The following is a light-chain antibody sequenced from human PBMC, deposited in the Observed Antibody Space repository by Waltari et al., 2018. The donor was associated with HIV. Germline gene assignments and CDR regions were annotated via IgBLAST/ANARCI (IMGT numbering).Light chain of an antibody. CDR3: HQYSDYLGS. J-gene: IGKJ1*01. Sequence: DIHMTQSPPTLTASVGDRVNITCRAIQPVGDWWAWYQQKPGEAPSLLIYRATDVESGVPSRFSGSASGTDFTLAIDSLHPDDFATYYCHQYSDYLGSFGQGTRVELK. V-gene: IGKV1-5*03. CDR1: QPVGDW. CDR2: RAT.